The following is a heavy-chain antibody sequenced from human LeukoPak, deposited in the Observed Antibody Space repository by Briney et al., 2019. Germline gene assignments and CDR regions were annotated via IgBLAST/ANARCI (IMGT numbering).Heavy chain of an antibody. CDR3: ARAGGLDV. Sequence: PGGSLRLSCAASGFTFSDYYMSWIRQAPGKGLEWVASINHNENVNYYVDSVKGRFTISRDNAKNSLYLQMSSLRAEDTAVYFCARAGGLDVWGQGATVTVSS. CDR2: INHNENVN. J-gene: IGHJ6*02. V-gene: IGHV3-7*03. CDR1: GFTFSDYY.